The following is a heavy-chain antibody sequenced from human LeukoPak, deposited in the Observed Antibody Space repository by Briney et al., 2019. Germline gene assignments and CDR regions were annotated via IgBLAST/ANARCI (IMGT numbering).Heavy chain of an antibody. CDR2: IYSGGST. J-gene: IGHJ5*01. D-gene: IGHD6-19*01. V-gene: IGHV3-53*01. Sequence: PGGSLRLSCAASGFTVSLNYMRWVRQAPGKGREWVSVIYSGGSTYYADSVQGRFTISRDNSKNTLYLQMNSLRAEDTAGYYRARDEVAVPGGDSWGQGAPVTVSS. CDR3: ARDEVAVPGGDS. CDR1: GFTVSLNY.